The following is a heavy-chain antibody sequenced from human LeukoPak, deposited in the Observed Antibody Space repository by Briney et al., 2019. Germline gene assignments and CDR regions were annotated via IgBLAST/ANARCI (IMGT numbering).Heavy chain of an antibody. J-gene: IGHJ4*02. Sequence: PGGSLRLSCAASGFTFSSYWMSWVRQAPGKGLEWVANIKQDGSEKYYVDSVKGRFTVSRDNAKNSLYLQMNRLRAEDTAVSYCGRGKFTGYWGQGTLVTVCS. CDR2: IKQDGSEK. V-gene: IGHV3-7*01. CDR1: GFTFSSYW. CDR3: GRGKFTGY. D-gene: IGHD2-8*02.